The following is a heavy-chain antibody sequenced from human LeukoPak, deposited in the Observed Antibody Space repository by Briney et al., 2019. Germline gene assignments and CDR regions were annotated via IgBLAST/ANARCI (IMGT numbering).Heavy chain of an antibody. CDR2: ISSSSTI. J-gene: IGHJ3*02. Sequence: GGSLRLSCAASGFTFSSYSMNWVRQAPGKGLEWVSYISSSSTIYYADSVKGRFTISRDNAKNSLYLQMNSLRAEDTAVYYCARGHPRHAFDIWGQGTMVTVSS. CDR3: ARGHPRHAFDI. CDR1: GFTFSSYS. V-gene: IGHV3-48*01.